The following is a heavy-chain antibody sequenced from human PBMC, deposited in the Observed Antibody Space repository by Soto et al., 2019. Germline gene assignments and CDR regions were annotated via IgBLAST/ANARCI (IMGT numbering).Heavy chain of an antibody. V-gene: IGHV3-23*01. CDR3: AKEAEENENVPIPGDN. CDR1: GFSFRNYA. D-gene: IGHD1-1*01. Sequence: RLSCAASGFSFRNYAMTWVRQAPGKGLEWVSGLSGSGTMRYYADSVRGRFIISRDNAKNTLSLQMDNLRVEDSAVYYCAKEAEENENVPIPGDNWGQGTPVTVSS. CDR2: LSGSGTMR. J-gene: IGHJ4*02.